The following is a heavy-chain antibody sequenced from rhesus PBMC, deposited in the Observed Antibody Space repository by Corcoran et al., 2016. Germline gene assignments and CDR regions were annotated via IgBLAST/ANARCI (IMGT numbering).Heavy chain of an antibody. Sequence: QVQLQESGPGLVKPSETLSLTCAVSGGSISSSNWWSWIRQPPGKGLEWIGYISGSRGITYYKPSHRSRVTISKDTSKNQFSLKLSAVTAADTAVYYCARDTVAAIRFDVWGPGVLVTVSS. CDR3: ARDTVAAIRFDV. CDR2: ISGSRGIT. D-gene: IGHD4-29*01. CDR1: GGSISSSNW. J-gene: IGHJ5-1*01. V-gene: IGHV4S19*01.